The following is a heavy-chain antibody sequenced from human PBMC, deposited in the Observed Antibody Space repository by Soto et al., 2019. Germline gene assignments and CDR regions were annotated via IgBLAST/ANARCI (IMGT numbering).Heavy chain of an antibody. CDR2: VYYNGNT. CDR1: GGSISTYH. CDR3: ARGGATGYLDS. J-gene: IGHJ4*02. V-gene: IGHV4-59*01. D-gene: IGHD4-4*01. Sequence: QVQLQGSGPGLVKPSETLSLRCSVSGGSISTYHWSWIRQPPGKRLEWIGNVYYNGNTNYNPSVKSRVSISVDTSKNEFFLRLSSVTAADTAVYYCARGGATGYLDSWGQGTRVLVSS.